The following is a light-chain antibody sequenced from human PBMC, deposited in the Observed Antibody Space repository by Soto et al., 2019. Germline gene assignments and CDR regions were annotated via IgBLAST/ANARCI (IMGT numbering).Light chain of an antibody. CDR1: QSVSSSY. CDR3: QQYDSSPPVT. J-gene: IGKJ4*01. CDR2: GAS. V-gene: IGKV3-20*01. Sequence: EIVLTQSPGTLSLSPWERATLSCRASQSVSSSYLAWYQQKPGQAPRLLIYGASNRATGIPDRFSGSGSGTDFTLTISRLEPEDFAVYYCQQYDSSPPVTFGGGTKVDIK.